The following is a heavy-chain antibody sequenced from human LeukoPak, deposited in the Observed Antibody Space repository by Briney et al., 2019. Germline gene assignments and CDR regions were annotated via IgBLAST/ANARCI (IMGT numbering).Heavy chain of an antibody. Sequence: SQTLSLTCTVSGGSISSGGYYWSWIRQHPGKGPEWIGYIYYSGSTYYNPSLKSRVTISVDTSKNQFSLKLSSVTAADTAVYYCARGMTGDGYDFWSGYYPSDAFDIWGQGTMVTVSS. D-gene: IGHD3-3*01. V-gene: IGHV4-31*03. J-gene: IGHJ3*02. CDR1: GGSISSGGYY. CDR3: ARGMTGDGYDFWSGYYPSDAFDI. CDR2: IYYSGST.